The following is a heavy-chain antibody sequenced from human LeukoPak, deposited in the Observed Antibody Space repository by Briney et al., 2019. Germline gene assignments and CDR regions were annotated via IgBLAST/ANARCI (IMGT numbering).Heavy chain of an antibody. CDR1: GFTFSSYS. V-gene: IGHV3-21*01. CDR2: ISTSSIYI. J-gene: IGHJ3*02. CDR3: GRGRGNSGSFDVFDI. Sequence: GGSLRLSCVGSGFTFSSYSINWVRQAPGKGLEWVSSISTSSIYIYYADSVKGRFTISRDNAKNSLYLQMSSLRAEDTAVYYCGRGRGNSGSFDVFDIWGQGTMVTVSS. D-gene: IGHD1-26*01.